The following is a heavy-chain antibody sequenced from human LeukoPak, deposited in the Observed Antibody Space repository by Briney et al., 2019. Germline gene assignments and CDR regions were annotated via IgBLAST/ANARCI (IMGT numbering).Heavy chain of an antibody. V-gene: IGHV1-18*04. D-gene: IGHD3-22*01. CDR2: ISAYNGNT. J-gene: IGHJ4*02. CDR3: ARDPLDSSGYDY. CDR1: GYTFTGYY. Sequence: ASVKVSCKASGYTFTGYYMHWVRQAPGQGLEWMGWISAYNGNTNYAQKLQGRVTMTTDTSTSTAYMELRSLRSDDTAVYYCARDPLDSSGYDYWGQGTLVTVSS.